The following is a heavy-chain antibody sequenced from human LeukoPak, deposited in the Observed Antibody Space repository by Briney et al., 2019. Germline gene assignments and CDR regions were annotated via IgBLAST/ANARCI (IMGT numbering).Heavy chain of an antibody. Sequence: GGPLSLSCAASGFIFNNYGLIWLRQAPGKGLEWVSAISNDGGGTQYADFVEGRFTISRDNSKNTLFLQMSSLRAEDTALYYCAKGSSGYFADLWGQGTLITVSS. V-gene: IGHV3-23*01. CDR3: AKGSSGYFADL. CDR1: GFIFNNYG. D-gene: IGHD3-22*01. CDR2: ISNDGGGT. J-gene: IGHJ5*02.